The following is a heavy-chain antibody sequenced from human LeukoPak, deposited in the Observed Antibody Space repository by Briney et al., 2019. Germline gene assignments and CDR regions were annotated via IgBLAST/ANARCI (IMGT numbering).Heavy chain of an antibody. Sequence: GGSLRLSCAASGFTFSSHGMHWVRQAPGKGLEWVAVIWYDGSNKYYADSVKGRFTISRGNSKNTLYLQMNSLRAEDTAVYYCARDDIVVAPAAPRAMDVWGQGTTVTVSS. J-gene: IGHJ6*02. V-gene: IGHV3-33*01. D-gene: IGHD2-2*01. CDR1: GFTFSSHG. CDR3: ARDDIVVAPAAPRAMDV. CDR2: IWYDGSNK.